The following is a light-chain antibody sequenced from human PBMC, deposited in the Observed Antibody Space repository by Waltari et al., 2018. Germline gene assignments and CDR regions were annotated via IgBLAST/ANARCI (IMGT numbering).Light chain of an antibody. J-gene: IGLJ2*01. CDR3: CSYAASYVV. CDR2: DVS. Sequence: QSALTQPRSVSGSPGQSVTISCTGATSDVGGFTYVSWYQQHPGKAPKLMIYDVSKRPSGVPDRFSGSKSGYTASLTISGLQAEDEAGYYCCSYAASYVVFGGGTKLTVL. V-gene: IGLV2-11*01. CDR1: TSDVGGFTY.